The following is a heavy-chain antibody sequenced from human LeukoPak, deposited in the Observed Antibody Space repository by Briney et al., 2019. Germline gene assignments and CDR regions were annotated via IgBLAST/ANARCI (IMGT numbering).Heavy chain of an antibody. Sequence: ASVKVSCKASGGTFSSYAISWVRQAPGQGLEWMGGIIPIFGTANYAQKFQGRVTITADESTSTAYMELSSLRSEDTAVYYCARRSYYDFWSGYFNDHDNRNDNWFDPWGQGTLVTVSS. CDR2: IIPIFGTA. CDR3: ARRSYYDFWSGYFNDHDNRNDNWFDP. D-gene: IGHD3-3*01. J-gene: IGHJ5*02. CDR1: GGTFSSYA. V-gene: IGHV1-69*13.